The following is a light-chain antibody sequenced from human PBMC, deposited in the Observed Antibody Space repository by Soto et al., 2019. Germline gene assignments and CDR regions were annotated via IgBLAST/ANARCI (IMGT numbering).Light chain of an antibody. J-gene: IGKJ4*02. Sequence: DIQMTQSPYTLSASLGDRVTITCRASQGISTWVAWYQQKPGTAPKLLIYDASSLESGVPYRFSGSGSGTEFTLTISSLQRDDYATYYCQQYSSYSLWFGRGAKVEIK. CDR3: QQYSSYSLW. CDR2: DAS. V-gene: IGKV1-5*01. CDR1: QGISTW.